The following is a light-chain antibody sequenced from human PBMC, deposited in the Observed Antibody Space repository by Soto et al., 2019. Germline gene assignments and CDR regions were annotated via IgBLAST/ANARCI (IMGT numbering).Light chain of an antibody. Sequence: QSALAQPPFASGSPGQSVTISCTGTSSDVGGYNYVSWFQQHPGKAPKLIIHEVNQRPSGVPDRFSGSKSGNTASLTVSGLQAEDEGTYYCSSYGGYNNVVFGTGTKVPS. V-gene: IGLV2-8*01. CDR1: SSDVGGYNY. CDR2: EVN. CDR3: SSYGGYNNVV. J-gene: IGLJ1*01.